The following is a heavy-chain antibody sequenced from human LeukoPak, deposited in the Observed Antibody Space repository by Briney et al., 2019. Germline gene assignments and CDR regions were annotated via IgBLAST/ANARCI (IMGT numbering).Heavy chain of an antibody. D-gene: IGHD2-2*01. CDR3: AREGVVPAAMSGWYFDL. CDR2: IYYSGST. J-gene: IGHJ2*01. V-gene: IGHV4-31*03. CDR1: GGSISRGGYY. Sequence: SQTLSLTCTVSGGSISRGGYYWSWIRQHPGKGLEWIGYIYYSGSTYYNPSLKSRVTISVDTSKNQFSLKLSSVTAADTAVYYCAREGVVPAAMSGWYFDLWGRGTLVTVSS.